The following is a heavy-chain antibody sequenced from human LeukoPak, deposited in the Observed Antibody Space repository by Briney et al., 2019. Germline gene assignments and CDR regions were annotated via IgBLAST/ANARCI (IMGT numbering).Heavy chain of an antibody. Sequence: SVKVSCKGSGYTFTSYYMHWVRHAPGEGLEWVGIINPSGGTTSYAQKFQGTVTIARDPSTSPVYMELSSLRSEDPAVHYCASGLFTDYGMDVWGQGTTVTVSS. D-gene: IGHD3-3*01. CDR3: ASGLFTDYGMDV. CDR1: GYTFTSYY. J-gene: IGHJ6*02. CDR2: INPSGGTT. V-gene: IGHV1-46*01.